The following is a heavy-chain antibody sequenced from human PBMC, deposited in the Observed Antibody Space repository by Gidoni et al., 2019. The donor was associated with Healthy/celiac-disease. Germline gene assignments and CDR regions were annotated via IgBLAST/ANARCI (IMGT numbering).Heavy chain of an antibody. V-gene: IGHV3-23*01. J-gene: IGHJ4*02. CDR3: AKVTLRFLEWLLPEGSYYFDY. Sequence: EVQLLVSGGGLVQPGGSLRLSCAASGFSFRSYALRWFRQAPGKGLEWVSAISGSGGSTYYADSGKGRFTISRDNSKNTLYLQMNSLRAEDTAVYYCAKVTLRFLEWLLPEGSYYFDYWGQGTLVTVSS. CDR2: ISGSGGST. CDR1: GFSFRSYA. D-gene: IGHD3-3*01.